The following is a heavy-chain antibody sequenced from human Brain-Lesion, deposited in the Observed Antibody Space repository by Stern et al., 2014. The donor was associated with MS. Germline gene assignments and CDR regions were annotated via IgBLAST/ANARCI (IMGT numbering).Heavy chain of an antibody. CDR2: IYESGRT. CDR3: ARGIAPLVGASPLFDS. Sequence: MQLVESGSGLVKPSQTLSLRCAVSGGSISSGTYSWSWIRQTPGKGLEWIGYIYESGRTYFNPSLRSRITLSIDRSSTQFFLKLASVTAADTAMYYCARGIAPLVGASPLFDSWGQGTLVTVSS. J-gene: IGHJ4*02. D-gene: IGHD1-26*01. CDR1: GGSISSGTYS. V-gene: IGHV4-30-2*01.